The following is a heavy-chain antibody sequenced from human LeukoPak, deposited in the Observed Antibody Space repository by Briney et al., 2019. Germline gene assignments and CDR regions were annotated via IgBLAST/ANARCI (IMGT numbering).Heavy chain of an antibody. V-gene: IGHV3-23*01. CDR3: AKGEGFTSHFDY. J-gene: IGHJ4*02. CDR1: GFTFSSYG. Sequence: GGSLRLSCAASGFTFSSYGMSWVRQAPGKGLEWVSAISGSGGSTYYADSVKGRFTISRDNSKNTLYLQMNSLRPEDTAFYYCAKGEGFTSHFDYWGQGTLVTVSS. CDR2: ISGSGGST. D-gene: IGHD1-26*01.